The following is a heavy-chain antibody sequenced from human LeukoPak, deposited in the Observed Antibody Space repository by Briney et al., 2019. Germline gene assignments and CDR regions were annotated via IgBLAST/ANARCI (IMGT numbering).Heavy chain of an antibody. CDR1: GASISSHY. Sequence: ASETLSLTCIVSGASISSHYWSWIRQPPGKRLEWIGYVHHDGTTNQNPSLKSRVAISIDTSRHQMSLKLSSMTAADTAMYYCARGSTRADDYWGQGILVTVS. CDR2: VHHDGTT. CDR3: ARGSTRADDY. D-gene: IGHD2/OR15-2a*01. V-gene: IGHV4-59*11. J-gene: IGHJ4*02.